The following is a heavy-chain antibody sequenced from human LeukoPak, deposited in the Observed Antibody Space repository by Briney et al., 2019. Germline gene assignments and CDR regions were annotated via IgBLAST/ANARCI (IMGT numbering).Heavy chain of an antibody. V-gene: IGHV4-34*01. D-gene: IGHD5-12*01. CDR3: ARVPLWWLTPFDF. Sequence: SETLSLTCAVSGGSLSPHYWSWIRRPLGKGLEWIGEINNRGTTKYSPSLRGRATISVDTSKNQFSLRLTSVTAADTAMYYCARVPLWWLTPFDFWGQGTLATVSS. J-gene: IGHJ4*02. CDR1: GGSLSPHY. CDR2: INNRGTT.